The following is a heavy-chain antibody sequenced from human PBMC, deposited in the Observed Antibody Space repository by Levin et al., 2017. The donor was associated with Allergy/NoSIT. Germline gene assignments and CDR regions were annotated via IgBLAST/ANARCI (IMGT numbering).Heavy chain of an antibody. CDR1: GFTFSSYA. V-gene: IGHV3-23*01. CDR3: ANLLELPTLNFDY. J-gene: IGHJ4*02. Sequence: SGGSLRLSCAASGFTFSSYAMSWVRQAPGKGLEWVSAISGSGGSTYYADSVKGRFTISRDNSKNTLYLQMNSLRAEDTAVYYCANLLELPTLNFDYWGQGTLVTVSS. CDR2: ISGSGGST. D-gene: IGHD2-21*01.